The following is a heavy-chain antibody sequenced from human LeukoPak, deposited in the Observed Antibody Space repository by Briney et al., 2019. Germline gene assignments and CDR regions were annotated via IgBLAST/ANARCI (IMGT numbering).Heavy chain of an antibody. Sequence: PGGSLRLSCAASGFIVSSNYMNWVRQAPGKGLEWVSVIYTDGSTYYADSVKGRFTISRDISRNTVHLQMNSLRAGDTAVYYCARVKSVPAARDSSLGIDYWGQGTLVTVSS. J-gene: IGHJ4*02. CDR2: IYTDGST. D-gene: IGHD2-2*01. V-gene: IGHV3-53*01. CDR3: ARVKSVPAARDSSLGIDY. CDR1: GFIVSSNY.